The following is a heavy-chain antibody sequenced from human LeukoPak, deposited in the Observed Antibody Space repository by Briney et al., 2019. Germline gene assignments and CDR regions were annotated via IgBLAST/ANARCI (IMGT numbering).Heavy chain of an antibody. CDR3: AKSNGYGSVDI. Sequence: SETLSLTCTVSGGSISSYYWSWVRQPSGKGLEWIGFIYYSGSTNYNPSLKSRVTMSVDTSKNQFSLKLNSVTAADTAVYYCAKSNGYGSVDIWGQGTMVTVSS. J-gene: IGHJ3*02. V-gene: IGHV4-59*12. CDR2: IYYSGST. CDR1: GGSISSYY. D-gene: IGHD3-10*01.